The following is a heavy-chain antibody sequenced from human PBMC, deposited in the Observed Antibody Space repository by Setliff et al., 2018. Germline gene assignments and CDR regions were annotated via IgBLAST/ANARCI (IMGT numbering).Heavy chain of an antibody. CDR2: ITTIGDNT. CDR1: GFTFSDYA. J-gene: IGHJ4*02. V-gene: IGHV3-64*02. D-gene: IGHD3-16*01. Sequence: GGSLRLSCTASGFTFSDYAMHWVRQAPGKGLEYVSAITTIGDNTYYADSVKGRFTISRDNSKNTLYLQMTSLRAEDTAIYYCARTTGYRLEGDFDYWGQGTLVTVSS. CDR3: ARTTGYRLEGDFDY.